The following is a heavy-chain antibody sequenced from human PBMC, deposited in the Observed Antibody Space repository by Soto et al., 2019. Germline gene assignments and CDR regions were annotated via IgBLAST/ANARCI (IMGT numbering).Heavy chain of an antibody. D-gene: IGHD3-9*01. V-gene: IGHV7-4-1*01. CDR2: INTNTGNP. CDR1: GYPFTSYA. Sequence: GXSVKVSCKASGYPFTSYAMNWVRQAPGQGLEWMGWINTNTGNPTYAQGFTGRVVFSLDTSFSTAYLQICSLKAEDTAVYYCAQGYYILTGSPWRFDPWGQGTLVTVSS. CDR3: AQGYYILTGSPWRFDP. J-gene: IGHJ5*02.